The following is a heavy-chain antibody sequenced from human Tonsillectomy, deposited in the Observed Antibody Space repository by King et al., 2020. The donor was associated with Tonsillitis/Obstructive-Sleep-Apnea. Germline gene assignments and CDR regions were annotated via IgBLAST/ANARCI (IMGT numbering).Heavy chain of an antibody. CDR1: GFTFSRYA. J-gene: IGHJ3*02. Sequence: VQLVESGGGVVQPGRSLRLSCAASGFTFSRYAIHWVRQGPGKGLERVAVISYDGSNKYYADSVEGRFTISRDNSKNTLYLQMNSLGAEDTAMYYCAREGIYDTSGYPDAFDIWGQGTMVTVSS. D-gene: IGHD3-22*01. V-gene: IGHV3-30*04. CDR3: AREGIYDTSGYPDAFDI. CDR2: ISYDGSNK.